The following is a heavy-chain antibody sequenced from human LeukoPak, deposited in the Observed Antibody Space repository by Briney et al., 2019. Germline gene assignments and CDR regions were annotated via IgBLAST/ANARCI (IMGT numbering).Heavy chain of an antibody. D-gene: IGHD3-10*01. J-gene: IGHJ5*02. CDR3: ARDFIIRGVIRGLWFDP. CDR1: GGSVNSGYY. CDR2: INHSGST. Sequence: SETLSLTCTVSGGSVNSGYYWSWIRQTPGKGLEWIGEINHSGSTNYNPSLKSRVTISIDTSKNQFSLKLSSVTAADTAVYYCARDFIIRGVIRGLWFDPWGQGTLVTVSS. V-gene: IGHV4-34*01.